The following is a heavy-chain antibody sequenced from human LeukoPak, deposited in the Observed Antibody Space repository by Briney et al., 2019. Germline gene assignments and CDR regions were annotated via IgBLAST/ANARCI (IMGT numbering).Heavy chain of an antibody. V-gene: IGHV4-39*01. CDR1: GDYIRSSSYY. J-gene: IGHJ4*02. CDR2: IFHSGST. CDR3: ARESYGSGSFGDY. D-gene: IGHD3-10*01. Sequence: PSETLSLTCTVSGDYIRSSSYYWGWIRQPPGKGLEWIGSIFHSGSTYYNLSLKSRVTISVDTSKNQFSLNLNSVTAADTAVYYCARESYGSGSFGDYWGQGTLVTVSS.